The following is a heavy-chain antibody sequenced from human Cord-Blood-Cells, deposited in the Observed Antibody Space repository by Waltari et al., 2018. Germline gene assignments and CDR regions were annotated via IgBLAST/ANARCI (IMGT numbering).Heavy chain of an antibody. J-gene: IGHJ6*02. CDR2: IYTSGST. CDR3: ASSYGSYYYYYGMDV. Sequence: QVQLQESGPGLVKPSQTLSLTCTVSGGSISSGSYYWSWIRQPAGKGLEWIGYIYTSGSTNYNPSLKSRVTISVDTSNNAFSLKLSSVTAADKDVYYCASSYGSYYYYYGMDVWGQGTTVTVSS. V-gene: IGHV4-61*09. CDR1: GGSISSGSYY. D-gene: IGHD5-18*01.